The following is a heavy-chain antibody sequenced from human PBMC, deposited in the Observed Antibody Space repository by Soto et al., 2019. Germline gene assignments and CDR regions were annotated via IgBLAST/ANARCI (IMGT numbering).Heavy chain of an antibody. CDR1: GGSFSGYY. J-gene: IGHJ5*02. Sequence: PSETLSLTCAVYGGSFSGYYWSWIRQPPGKGLEWIGEINHSGSTNYNPSLKSRVTISVDTSKNQFSLKLSSVTAADTAVYYCARWMVHTTTVIGFDPSGQGTPVTVS. CDR2: INHSGST. CDR3: ARWMVHTTTVIGFDP. D-gene: IGHD4-4*01. V-gene: IGHV4-34*01.